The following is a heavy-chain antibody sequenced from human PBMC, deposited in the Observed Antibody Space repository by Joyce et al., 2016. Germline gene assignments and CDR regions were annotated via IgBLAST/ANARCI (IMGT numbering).Heavy chain of an antibody. V-gene: IGHV3-30*03. CDR3: ARALGWDSNSCHDY. J-gene: IGHJ4*02. D-gene: IGHD6-13*01. CDR1: GFTFSNYG. CDR2: ISYDVSNK. Sequence: QVQLVESGGGVVQPGRSLRLSCAAYGFTFSNYGMHWVRQAPGKGREWVAVISYDVSNKYYVDSVKGRFTISRDNSKNTLYLQMNSLRPEDTAVYYCARALGWDSNSCHDYWGQGTLVTVSS.